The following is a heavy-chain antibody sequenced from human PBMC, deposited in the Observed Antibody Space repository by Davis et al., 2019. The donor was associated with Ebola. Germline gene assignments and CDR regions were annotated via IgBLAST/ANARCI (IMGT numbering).Heavy chain of an antibody. J-gene: IGHJ6*03. CDR2: INPNSGGT. CDR1: GYTFTGYY. V-gene: IGHV1-2*02. D-gene: IGHD2-2*01. Sequence: ASVKVSCKASGYTFTGYYMHWVRQAPGQGLEWMGWINPNSGGTNYAQKFQGRVTMTRDTSISTAYMELSSLRSEDTAVYYCARVDCSSTSCRPPYYYYMDVWGKGTTVTVSS. CDR3: ARVDCSSTSCRPPYYYYMDV.